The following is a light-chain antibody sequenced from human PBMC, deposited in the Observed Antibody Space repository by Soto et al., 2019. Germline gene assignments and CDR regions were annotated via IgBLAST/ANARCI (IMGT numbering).Light chain of an antibody. CDR1: SSDIGRYNY. Sequence: QSVLTQPASVSGSPGQSITISCTGTSSDIGRYNYVSWYQQYPGKAHKFMIYDVSNRPSGVSKRFSGSKSGNTASLTISGLQAEDEADYYCSSYISSSTYVFGTGTKVTVL. V-gene: IGLV2-14*01. CDR3: SSYISSSTYV. J-gene: IGLJ1*01. CDR2: DVS.